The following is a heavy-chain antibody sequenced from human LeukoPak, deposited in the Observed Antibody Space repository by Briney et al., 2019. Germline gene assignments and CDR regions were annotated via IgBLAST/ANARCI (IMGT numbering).Heavy chain of an antibody. V-gene: IGHV3-7*01. CDR2: ITPDGNDK. CDR1: GFTFSRYA. J-gene: IGHJ4*02. Sequence: GGSLGLSCATSGFTFSRYAMHWVRQAPGKGLEWVANITPDGNDKYYVDSLKGRFTISRDNTKNSLYLQLNSLRTEDTAVYYCVPGGLAVSGIDYWGQGALVTVSS. D-gene: IGHD6-19*01. CDR3: VPGGLAVSGIDY.